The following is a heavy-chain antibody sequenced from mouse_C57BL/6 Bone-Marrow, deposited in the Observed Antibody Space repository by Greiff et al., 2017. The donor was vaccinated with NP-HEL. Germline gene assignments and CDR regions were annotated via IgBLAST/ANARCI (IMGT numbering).Heavy chain of an antibody. CDR3: TDGNYVILFAD. Sequence: EVQVVESGGGLVQPGGSMKLSCAASGFTFSDYRMDWVHHSTENGLEWVAEIRNKASNYATYYVESVNGRFTISRDDSKSRVYLQFNSLRAEDTGIYSFTDGNYVILFADWGQGPLVTVSA. J-gene: IGHJ3*01. D-gene: IGHD2-1*01. CDR2: IRNKASNYAT. CDR1: GFTFSDYR. V-gene: IGHV6-5*01.